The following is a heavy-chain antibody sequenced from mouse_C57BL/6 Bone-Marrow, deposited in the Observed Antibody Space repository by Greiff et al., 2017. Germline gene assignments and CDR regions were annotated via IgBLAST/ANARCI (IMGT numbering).Heavy chain of an antibody. Sequence: EVKLMESGGGLVKPGGSLKLSCAASGFTFSSYAMSWVRQTPEKRLEWVATISDGGSYTYYPDNVKGQFTISRDNSKNNLYLQMSHLKSEDTAMYYCAREDYYGSSLFAYWGQGTLVTVSA. V-gene: IGHV5-4*01. CDR2: ISDGGSYT. CDR3: AREDYYGSSLFAY. D-gene: IGHD1-1*01. J-gene: IGHJ3*01. CDR1: GFTFSSYA.